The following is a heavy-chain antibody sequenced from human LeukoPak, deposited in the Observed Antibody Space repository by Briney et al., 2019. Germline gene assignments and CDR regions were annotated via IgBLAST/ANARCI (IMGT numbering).Heavy chain of an antibody. J-gene: IGHJ6*03. D-gene: IGHD1-26*01. CDR2: IKQDGSEK. CDR3: ARMDLGVGVTFYYYYYMDV. CDR1: RFTFSSYW. Sequence: GGSLRLSCAASRFTFSSYWMSWVRQAPGKGLEWVANIKQDGSEKYYVDSVKGRFTISRDNAKNSLYLQMNSLRAEDTAVYYCARMDLGVGVTFYYYYYMDVWGKGTTVTVSS. V-gene: IGHV3-7*01.